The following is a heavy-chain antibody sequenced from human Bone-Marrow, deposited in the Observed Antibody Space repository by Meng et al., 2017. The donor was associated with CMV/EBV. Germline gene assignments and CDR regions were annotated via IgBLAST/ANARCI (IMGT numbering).Heavy chain of an antibody. D-gene: IGHD3-22*01. CDR2: INPSGGST. Sequence: ASVKVSCKASGYTFTSYYMHWVRQAPGQGLEWMGIINPSGGSTSYAQKFQGRVTMTRDTSKSTVYMELSSLRSEDTAVYYCARRASDSSGYYPLNWFDPWGQGPLDPVSS. J-gene: IGHJ5*02. CDR3: ARRASDSSGYYPLNWFDP. V-gene: IGHV1-46*01. CDR1: GYTFTSYY.